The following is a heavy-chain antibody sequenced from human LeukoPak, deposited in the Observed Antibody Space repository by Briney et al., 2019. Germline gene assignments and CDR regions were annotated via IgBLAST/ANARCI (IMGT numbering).Heavy chain of an antibody. Sequence: GGSLRLSCAASGFTFTTYGMNWVRQAPGKGLEWVSTLSGSGESTFSADSVKGRFTISRDNSKNTLYLQMNSLRAEDTAVYYCAKGLSGYSGYDYDYWGQGTLVTVSS. D-gene: IGHD5-12*01. J-gene: IGHJ4*02. V-gene: IGHV3-23*01. CDR3: AKGLSGYSGYDYDY. CDR1: GFTFTTYG. CDR2: LSGSGEST.